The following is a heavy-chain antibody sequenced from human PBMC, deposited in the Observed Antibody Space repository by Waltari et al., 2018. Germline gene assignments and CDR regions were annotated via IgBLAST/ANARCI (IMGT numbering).Heavy chain of an antibody. D-gene: IGHD3-16*01. CDR3: ARGLKGSYGAFDI. CDR2: IYSVGST. V-gene: IGHV3-53*01. J-gene: IGHJ3*02. Sequence: EVQLVESGGGLIQPGGSLRLSCAASGFTVSSNYMSWVRQAPGKGLEWVSVIYSVGSTYYADSVKGRFTISRDNSKNTLYLQMNSLRAEDTAVYYCARGLKGSYGAFDIWGQGTMVTVSS. CDR1: GFTVSSNY.